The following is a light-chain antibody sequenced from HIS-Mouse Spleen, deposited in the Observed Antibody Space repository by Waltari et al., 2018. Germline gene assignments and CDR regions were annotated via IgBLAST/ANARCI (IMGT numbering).Light chain of an antibody. Sequence: QSVLTQPPSASGPPGQRVTISCSGSSSNIGSNYVYWYQQLPGTAPKLLIYRNNQRPSGVPDRFSGSKSGTSASLAISGLLSEDEADYYCAAWDDSLSGWVFGGGTKLTVL. CDR1: SSNIGSNY. V-gene: IGLV1-47*01. CDR3: AAWDDSLSGWV. CDR2: RNN. J-gene: IGLJ3*02.